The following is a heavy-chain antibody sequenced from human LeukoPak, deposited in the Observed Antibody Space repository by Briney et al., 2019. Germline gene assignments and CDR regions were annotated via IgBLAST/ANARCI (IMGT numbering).Heavy chain of an antibody. J-gene: IGHJ3*02. V-gene: IGHV3-23*01. CDR3: AKDLLQTFFFDSSGYYSDAFGM. D-gene: IGHD3-22*01. CDR2: ISGSGDNT. Sequence: GGSLRLSCAASGFTFDDYGMSWVRQAPGKGLEWVSTISGSGDNTYYADSVKGRFTISRDNSKNTLSLHMNTLRAEDTAVYYCAKDLLQTFFFDSSGYYSDAFGMWGQGTMVTVSP. CDR1: GFTFDDYG.